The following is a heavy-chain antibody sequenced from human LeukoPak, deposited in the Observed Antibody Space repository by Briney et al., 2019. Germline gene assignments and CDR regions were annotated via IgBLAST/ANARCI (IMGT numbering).Heavy chain of an antibody. CDR1: GYTFTSYD. V-gene: IGHV1-8*01. CDR3: ARGAGYCSSTSCYTWSDP. Sequence: ASVKVSCKASGYTFTSYDINWVRQATGQGLEWMGWMNPNSGNTGYAQKFQGRVTMTRNTSISTAYMELSSLRSEDTAVYYCARGAGYCSSTSCYTWSDPWGQGTLVTVSS. J-gene: IGHJ5*02. D-gene: IGHD2-2*02. CDR2: MNPNSGNT.